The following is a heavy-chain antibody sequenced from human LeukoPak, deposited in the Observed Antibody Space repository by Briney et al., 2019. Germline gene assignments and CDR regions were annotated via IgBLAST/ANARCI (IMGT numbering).Heavy chain of an antibody. V-gene: IGHV3-23*01. CDR2: ISGSGGST. D-gene: IGHD4-17*01. Sequence: GGSLRLSCAASGFTFSSYARSWLRQAPGKGLEWLSAISGSGGSTYYADSVKGQFTISRDNSKNTLYLQMNSARAEDTAVYYCGKGMWTTSHSGDHWGQGTLVTVSS. J-gene: IGHJ4*02. CDR1: GFTFSSYA. CDR3: GKGMWTTSHSGDH.